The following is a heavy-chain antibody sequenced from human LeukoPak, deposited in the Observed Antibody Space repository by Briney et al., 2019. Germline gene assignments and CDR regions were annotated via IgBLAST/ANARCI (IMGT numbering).Heavy chain of an antibody. V-gene: IGHV1-46*01. CDR1: GGTFSSYA. CDR3: ARAYYDSSGYYFSFDY. D-gene: IGHD3-22*01. CDR2: INPSGGST. Sequence: ASVKVSCKASGGTFSSYAISWVRQAPGQGLEWMGIINPSGGSTSYAQKFQGRVTMTRDTSTSTVYMELSSLRSEDTAVYYCARAYYDSSGYYFSFDYWGQGTLVTVSS. J-gene: IGHJ4*02.